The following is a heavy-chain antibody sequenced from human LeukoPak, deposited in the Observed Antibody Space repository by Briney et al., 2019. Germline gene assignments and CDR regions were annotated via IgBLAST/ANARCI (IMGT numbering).Heavy chain of an antibody. CDR2: ISNDGSNK. D-gene: IGHD3-16*01. CDR1: GFTFSSYG. Sequence: GGSLRLSCAASGFTFSSYGMHWVRQAPGKGLEWAAVISNDGSNKYYADSVKGRFTISRDNSKNTLYLQMNSLRAEETAVYYCAKDRWVLRGRTNAGFDYWGQGTLVTVSS. J-gene: IGHJ4*02. V-gene: IGHV3-30*18. CDR3: AKDRWVLRGRTNAGFDY.